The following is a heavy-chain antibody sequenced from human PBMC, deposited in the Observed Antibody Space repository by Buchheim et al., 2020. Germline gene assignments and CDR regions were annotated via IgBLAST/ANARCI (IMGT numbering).Heavy chain of an antibody. Sequence: QVQLQESGPGLVKPSQTLSLTCTVSGGSISSGDYYWSWIRQPPGKGLEWIGYIYYSGSTYYNPSLKSRVTISVDTSKNQFSPKLSSVTAADTAVYYCARGFPLVDYGDSGDWFDPWGQGTL. CDR1: GGSISSGDYY. CDR3: ARGFPLVDYGDSGDWFDP. V-gene: IGHV4-30-4*01. D-gene: IGHD4-17*01. CDR2: IYYSGST. J-gene: IGHJ5*02.